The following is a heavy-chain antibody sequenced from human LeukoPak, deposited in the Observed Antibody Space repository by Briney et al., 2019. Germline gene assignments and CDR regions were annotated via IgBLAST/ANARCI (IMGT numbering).Heavy chain of an antibody. Sequence: GGSLRLSCAASGFPFSSYAMNWVRQAPGKGLEWVSGISGSGGSTYYADSVKGRFTISRDNSKNTLYLQMNSLRAEDTAVYYCAKDGIAARLIDYWGQGTLVTVSS. J-gene: IGHJ4*02. CDR3: AKDGIAARLIDY. CDR1: GFPFSSYA. V-gene: IGHV3-23*01. CDR2: ISGSGGST. D-gene: IGHD6-6*01.